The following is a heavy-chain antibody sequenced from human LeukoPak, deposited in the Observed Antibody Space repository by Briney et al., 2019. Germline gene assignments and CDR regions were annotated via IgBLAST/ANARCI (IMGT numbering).Heavy chain of an antibody. CDR2: ISSSGSTI. CDR1: GFTFSSYE. Sequence: PGGSLRLSCAASGFTFSSYEMNWVRQAPGKGLEWVSYISSSGSTIYYADSVKGRFTISRDNAKNSLYLQMNSLRAEDTAVYYCARQQRWLQSEWFDPWGQGTLVTVSS. CDR3: ARQQRWLQSEWFDP. D-gene: IGHD5-24*01. J-gene: IGHJ5*02. V-gene: IGHV3-48*03.